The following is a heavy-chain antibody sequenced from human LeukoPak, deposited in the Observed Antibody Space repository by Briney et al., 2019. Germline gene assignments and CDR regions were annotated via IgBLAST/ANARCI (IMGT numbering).Heavy chain of an antibody. Sequence: SETLSLTCTVSGGSISNYYWSWIRQPPGKGLEWIGYIYHSGSTSYNPSLKSRVTISLDTSKTQFSLKMSSMSAADTAVYYCARDRRLLEWSGWFDSWGQGVLVTVFS. D-gene: IGHD3-3*01. J-gene: IGHJ5*01. CDR3: ARDRRLLEWSGWFDS. CDR2: IYHSGST. CDR1: GGSISNYY. V-gene: IGHV4-59*01.